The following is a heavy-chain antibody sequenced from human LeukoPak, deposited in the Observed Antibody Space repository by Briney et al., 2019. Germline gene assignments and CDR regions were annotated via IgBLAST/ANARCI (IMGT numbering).Heavy chain of an antibody. CDR3: ARDDDEYGSSRSAFDI. CDR1: GGSISSGSYY. Sequence: SQTLSLTCTVSGGSISSGSYYWSWIRQPAGKGLEWIGRFYASGSTNYSPSLKSRVTISVDTSKNQFSLNLSSVTAADTAVYYCARDDDEYGSSRSAFDIWGQGTMVTVSS. J-gene: IGHJ3*02. V-gene: IGHV4-61*02. D-gene: IGHD6-6*01. CDR2: FYASGST.